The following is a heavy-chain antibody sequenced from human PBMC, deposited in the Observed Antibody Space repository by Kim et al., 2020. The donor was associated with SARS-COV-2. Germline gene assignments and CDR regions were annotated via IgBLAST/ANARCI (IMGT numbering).Heavy chain of an antibody. CDR3: ASSRLRLLSWRAFDI. Sequence: SETLSLTCAVYGGSFSGYYWSWIRQPPGKGLEWIGEINHSGSTNYNPSLKSRVTISVDTSKNQFSLKLSSVTAADTAVYYCASSRLRLLSWRAFDIWGQGTMVTVSS. V-gene: IGHV4-34*01. D-gene: IGHD5-12*01. J-gene: IGHJ3*02. CDR2: INHSGST. CDR1: GGSFSGYY.